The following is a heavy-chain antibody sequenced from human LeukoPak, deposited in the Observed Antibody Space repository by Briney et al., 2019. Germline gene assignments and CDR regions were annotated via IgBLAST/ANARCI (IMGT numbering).Heavy chain of an antibody. CDR2: IYYSGST. Sequence: SETLSLTCTVSGGSISSYYWSWIRQPPGKGLEWIGYIYYSGSTNYNPSLKSRGTISVDTSKNKFSLNLSSVTAADTAVYYCARRATGYSSWYWFDPWGQGTLVTVSS. V-gene: IGHV4-59*08. CDR3: ARRATGYSSWYWFDP. J-gene: IGHJ5*02. CDR1: GGSISSYY. D-gene: IGHD6-13*01.